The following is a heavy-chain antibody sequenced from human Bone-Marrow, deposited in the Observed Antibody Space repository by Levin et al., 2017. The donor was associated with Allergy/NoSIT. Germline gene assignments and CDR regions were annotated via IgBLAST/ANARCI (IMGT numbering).Heavy chain of an antibody. V-gene: IGHV1-46*03. CDR2: IDPSGGAT. D-gene: IGHD4-23*01. Sequence: GESLKISCKTSGYVFATHYMHWVRQAPSQGLEWMGLIDPSGGATTYAKNFQGSVTVTRDASTATFYLELTNLTSEDTGIYYCTRDNRMPVGGTVWFDPWGQGTLVTVFS. CDR1: GYVFATHY. J-gene: IGHJ5*02. CDR3: TRDNRMPVGGTVWFDP.